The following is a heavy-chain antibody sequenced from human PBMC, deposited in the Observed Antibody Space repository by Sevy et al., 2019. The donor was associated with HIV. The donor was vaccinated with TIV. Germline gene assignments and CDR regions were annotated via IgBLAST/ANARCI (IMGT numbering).Heavy chain of an antibody. D-gene: IGHD3-3*01. CDR1: GFTFSNYD. CDR3: AKVGGTYYDFWSGYGYFDY. J-gene: IGHJ4*02. V-gene: IGHV3-30*18. CDR2: ISYDGSNN. Sequence: GGSLRLSCAASGFTFSNYDIHWVRQAPGKGLEWVAVISYDGSNNNYADSVKGRFTISRDNSKNTLYLQMNSLRAEDTAVYYCAKVGGTYYDFWSGYGYFDYWGQGTLVTVSS.